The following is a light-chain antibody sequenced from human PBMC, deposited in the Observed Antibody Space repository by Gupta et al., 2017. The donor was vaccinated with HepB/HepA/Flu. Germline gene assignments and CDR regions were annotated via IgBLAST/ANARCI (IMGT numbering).Light chain of an antibody. Sequence: QSALTQPPSASGSPGQSVTISCTGTSSDVGGYNFVSWYKQHPGKAPKLMIYEVNKRPSGVPDRFSGSKSGNTASLTVSGLQAEDEADYYCSSFAGGNRVFGGGTKLTGL. J-gene: IGLJ2*01. CDR2: EVN. CDR1: SSDVGGYNF. CDR3: SSFAGGNRV. V-gene: IGLV2-8*01.